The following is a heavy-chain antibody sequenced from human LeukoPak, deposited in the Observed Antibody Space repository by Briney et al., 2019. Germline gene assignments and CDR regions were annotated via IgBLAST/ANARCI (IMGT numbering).Heavy chain of an antibody. CDR3: ASGYTVTRLDY. J-gene: IGHJ4*02. V-gene: IGHV3-23*01. D-gene: IGHD4-17*01. CDR1: GFTFSRYA. Sequence: AGGSLRLSCADSGFTFSRYAMSWVRQAPGKGLEWVSANSGSGDSTYYADSVKGRFTISRDNSKNTLYLQMNTLRGEDTAVYYWASGYTVTRLDYWGQGTLVTVSS. CDR2: NSGSGDST.